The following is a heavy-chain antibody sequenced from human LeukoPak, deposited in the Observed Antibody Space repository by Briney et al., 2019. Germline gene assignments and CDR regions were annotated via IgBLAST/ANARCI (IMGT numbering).Heavy chain of an antibody. J-gene: IGHJ4*02. D-gene: IGHD3-22*01. CDR3: AREGPGNLYYYDSSGSYDY. CDR2: ISSSSSYI. CDR1: GFTFSSYS. V-gene: IGHV3-21*01. Sequence: GGSLRLSCAASGFTFSSYSMNWVRQAPGKGLEWVSSISSSSSYIYYADSVKGRFTISRDNAKNSLYLQMNSLRAEDTAVYYCAREGPGNLYYYDSSGSYDYWGQGTLVTVPS.